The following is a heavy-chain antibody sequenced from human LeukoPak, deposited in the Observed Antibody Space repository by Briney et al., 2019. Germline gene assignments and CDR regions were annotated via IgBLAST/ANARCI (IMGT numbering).Heavy chain of an antibody. CDR1: GYTFTGYY. CDR2: INPNSGGT. J-gene: IGHJ4*02. CDR3: ARDLRHGDSSGYYPSPGSF. V-gene: IGHV1-2*02. Sequence: ASVKVSCKASGYTFTGYYMHWVRQAPGQGLEWMGWINPNSGGTNYAQKFQGRVTMTRDTSISTAYMELSRLRSDDTAVYYCARDLRHGDSSGYYPSPGSFWGQGTLVTVSS. D-gene: IGHD3-22*01.